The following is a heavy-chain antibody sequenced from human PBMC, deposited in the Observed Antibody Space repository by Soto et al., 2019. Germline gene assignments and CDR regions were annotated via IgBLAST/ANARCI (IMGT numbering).Heavy chain of an antibody. D-gene: IGHD3-3*01. J-gene: IGHJ6*02. Sequence: GGSLRLSCEACGFTFNSHAIPWVRQAPWMRPEWISSISLSSSYTYYAESVKRRFTISRDNAKNSLFLQMNSLAVEDTAVYYCERPLFAPIMDVLGQGITVT. CDR1: GFTFNSHA. V-gene: IGHV3-21*01. CDR3: ERPLFAPIMDV. CDR2: ISLSSSYT.